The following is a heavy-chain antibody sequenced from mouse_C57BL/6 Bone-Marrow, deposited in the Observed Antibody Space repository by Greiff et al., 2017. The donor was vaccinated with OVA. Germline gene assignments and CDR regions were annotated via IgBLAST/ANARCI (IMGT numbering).Heavy chain of an antibody. D-gene: IGHD2-4*01. J-gene: IGHJ4*01. CDR3: ARLRRYYYAMDY. Sequence: DVMLVESGGGLVKPGGSLKLSCAASGFTFSSYAMSWVRQTPEKRLEWVATISDGGSYTYYPDNVKGRFTISRDNAKNNLYLQMSHLKSEDTAMYYCARLRRYYYAMDYWGQGTSVTVSS. CDR1: GFTFSSYA. CDR2: ISDGGSYT. V-gene: IGHV5-4*03.